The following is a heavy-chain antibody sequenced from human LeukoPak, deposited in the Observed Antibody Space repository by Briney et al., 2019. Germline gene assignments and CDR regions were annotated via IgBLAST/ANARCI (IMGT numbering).Heavy chain of an antibody. CDR3: ARDQCSSASCLSGFDP. CDR1: GYTFTAYY. J-gene: IGHJ5*02. V-gene: IGHV1-2*02. D-gene: IGHD2-2*01. CDR2: INPKTGGT. Sequence: ASVKVSCKASGYTFTAYYMHWVRQAPGQGLEWMGWINPKTGGTNFAQKFQGRVTLTRDTSISTVYIDLNRLRYDDTAVYYCARDQCSSASCLSGFDPWGQGTLVTVSS.